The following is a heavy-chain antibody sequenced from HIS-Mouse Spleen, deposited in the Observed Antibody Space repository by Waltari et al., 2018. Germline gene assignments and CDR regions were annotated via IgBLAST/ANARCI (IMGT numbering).Heavy chain of an antibody. CDR2: INPNSGGT. V-gene: IGHV1-2*02. CDR3: ARDRSSSWYAFDI. J-gene: IGHJ3*02. Sequence: QVQLVQSGAEVKKPGASVKVSCKASGYTFTGYYMHWVRQAPGQWLEWMGWINPNSGGTNYAKKFQGRVTMTRDTSISTAYMELSRLRSDDTAVYYCARDRSSSWYAFDIWGQGTMVTVSS. CDR1: GYTFTGYY. D-gene: IGHD6-13*01.